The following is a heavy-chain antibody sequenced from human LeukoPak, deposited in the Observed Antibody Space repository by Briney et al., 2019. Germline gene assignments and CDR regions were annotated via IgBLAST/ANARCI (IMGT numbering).Heavy chain of an antibody. CDR2: INTYDGGI. Sequence: ASVKVSCNASGYNFTSDAINWVRHAPGQGLDWMVWINTYDGGIKYAQDFQGRVTMTTDSSTRTAYMELTRLTSDDTAVYYCARDPLTSIWSPYYFTLDVWGQGTTVRVSS. CDR1: GYNFTSDA. J-gene: IGHJ6*02. CDR3: ARDPLTSIWSPYYFTLDV. D-gene: IGHD1-26*01. V-gene: IGHV1-18*01.